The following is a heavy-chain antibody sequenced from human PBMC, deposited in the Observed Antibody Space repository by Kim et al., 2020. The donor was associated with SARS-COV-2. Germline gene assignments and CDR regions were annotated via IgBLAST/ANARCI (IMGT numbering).Heavy chain of an antibody. D-gene: IGHD3-16*02. V-gene: IGHV1-46*01. CDR2: ITSSGGGT. J-gene: IGHJ4*02. CDR3: ASTLDGSLRSRLDY. CDR1: GYTFTSYY. Sequence: ASVKVSCKPSGYTFTSYYIQWVRQAPGQGLEWMGIITSSGGGTNYALNFQGRVAITRDTSTSTFYMELSSLRSDDTAVYYCASTLDGSLRSRLDYWGQGTLVTGSS.